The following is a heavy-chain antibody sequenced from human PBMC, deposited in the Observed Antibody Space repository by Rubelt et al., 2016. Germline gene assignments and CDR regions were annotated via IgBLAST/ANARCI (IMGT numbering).Heavy chain of an antibody. J-gene: IGHJ3*02. V-gene: IGHV3-7*03. CDR3: ARDLGSDSSSFGAFDI. Sequence: EVQLVESGGGLVQPGGSLRLSCAASGFTFSSYWMSWVRQAPGKGLEWVANIKQDGSEKYYVDSVKGRFTISRDNAKNPRYRQMNSPRAEDTAVYYCARDLGSDSSSFGAFDIWGQGTMVTVSS. CDR2: IKQDGSEK. CDR1: GFTFSSYW. D-gene: IGHD6-13*01.